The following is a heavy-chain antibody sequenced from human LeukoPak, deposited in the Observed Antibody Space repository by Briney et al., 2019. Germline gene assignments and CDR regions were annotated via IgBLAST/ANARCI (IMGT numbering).Heavy chain of an antibody. V-gene: IGHV3-23*01. CDR2: ISGSGGST. CDR1: GFTFSSYG. D-gene: IGHD4-11*01. CDR3: ARAVDSNYDY. J-gene: IGHJ4*02. Sequence: PGGSLRLSCAASGFTFSSYGMSWVRQAPGKGLEWVSAISGSGGSTYYADSVKGRFTISRDNSKNTLYLQMNSLRAEDTAVYYCARAVDSNYDYWGQGTLVTVSS.